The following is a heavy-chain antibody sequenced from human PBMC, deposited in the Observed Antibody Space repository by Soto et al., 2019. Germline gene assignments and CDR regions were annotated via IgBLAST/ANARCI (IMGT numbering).Heavy chain of an antibody. J-gene: IGHJ6*01. V-gene: IGHV4-31*03. D-gene: IGHD1-26*01. Sequence: SETLALTCTFSGGSISSGVDYWRWVRQHPGKGLEWIGYIHDSGSTYYNPYHQSRDTISLDTYKNQFTLRLRSVTAAETAVYYCARDVFINGSSYYYCLDVWGPGTTVNGSS. CDR1: GGSISSGVDY. CDR2: IHDSGST. CDR3: ARDVFINGSSYYYCLDV.